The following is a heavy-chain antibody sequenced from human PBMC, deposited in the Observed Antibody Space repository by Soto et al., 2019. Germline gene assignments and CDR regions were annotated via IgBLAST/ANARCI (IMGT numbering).Heavy chain of an antibody. Sequence: GGSLRLSCAASGFTFSSYAMTWVRQAPGKGLQWVSAITGSGGDTYYADSVMGRFTISRDNSKNTLYLQMNSLRAEDTAVYYCARPAGTLYYYYGMDVWGQGTTVTVSS. J-gene: IGHJ6*02. CDR3: ARPAGTLYYYYGMDV. D-gene: IGHD6-13*01. CDR2: ITGSGGDT. CDR1: GFTFSSYA. V-gene: IGHV3-23*01.